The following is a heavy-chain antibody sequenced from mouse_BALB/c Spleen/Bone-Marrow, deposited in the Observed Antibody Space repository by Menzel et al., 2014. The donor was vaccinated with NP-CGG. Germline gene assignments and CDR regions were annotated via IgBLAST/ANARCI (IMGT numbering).Heavy chain of an antibody. Sequence: DVKLQESGPSLVKPSQTLSLTCSVTGDSITSGYWNWIRKFPGNKLEYMGYISYSGSTYYNPSLKSRISITRDTSKNQYYLQLNSVTTEDTATYYCARYPLNYYGSPWFAYWGQGTLVTVPA. CDR1: GDSITSGY. D-gene: IGHD1-1*01. CDR3: ARYPLNYYGSPWFAY. J-gene: IGHJ3*01. CDR2: ISYSGST. V-gene: IGHV3-8*02.